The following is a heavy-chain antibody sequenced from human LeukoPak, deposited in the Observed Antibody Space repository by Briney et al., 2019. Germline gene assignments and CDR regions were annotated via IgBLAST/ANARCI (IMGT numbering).Heavy chain of an antibody. CDR2: ISYDGSNK. CDR1: GFTFSSYA. CDR3: AREGFLEWLLRVGYFDY. V-gene: IGHV3-30*01. D-gene: IGHD3-3*01. Sequence: GRSLRLSCAASGFTFSSYAMHWVRQAPGKGLEWVAVISYDGSNKYYADSVKGRFTISRDNSKNTLYLQMNSLRAEDTAVYYCAREGFLEWLLRVGYFDYWGQGTLVTVSS. J-gene: IGHJ4*02.